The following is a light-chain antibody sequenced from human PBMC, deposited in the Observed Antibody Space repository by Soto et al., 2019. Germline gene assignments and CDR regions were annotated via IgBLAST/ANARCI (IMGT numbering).Light chain of an antibody. CDR2: GAS. CDR3: QQYDSSPRT. CDR1: QSLSSSF. V-gene: IGKV3-20*01. Sequence: EIVLTQSPGTLSMSPGERATLSCRASQSLSSSFLAWYQQKPGQAPRLLISGASSRAADIPDRFSGSGSGTDFTLTINRLEPEDFAVYYCQQYDSSPRTFGQGTKVEIK. J-gene: IGKJ1*01.